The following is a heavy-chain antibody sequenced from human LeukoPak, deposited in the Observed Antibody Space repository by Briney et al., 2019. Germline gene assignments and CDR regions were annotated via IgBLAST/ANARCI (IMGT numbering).Heavy chain of an antibody. V-gene: IGHV3-64D*06. CDR3: VKGPGPTVNYYFDF. D-gene: IGHD4-17*01. Sequence: RGSLRLSCSASGFTFSTYAMHWVCQAPGKGLEYVSAISTNGGTTYYAESSRGRFAISRDNSKNTLDLQMSSLRADDTAVYYCVKGPGPTVNYYFDFWGEGTLDPVSS. CDR2: ISTNGGTT. J-gene: IGHJ4*02. CDR1: GFTFSTYA.